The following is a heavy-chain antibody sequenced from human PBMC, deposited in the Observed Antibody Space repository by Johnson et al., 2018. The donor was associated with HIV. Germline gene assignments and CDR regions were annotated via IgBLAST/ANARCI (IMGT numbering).Heavy chain of an antibody. Sequence: QVQLVESGGGVVQPGRSLRLSCAASGFTFSSYGMHWVRQAPGKGLEWVAVIWYDGSNKYYADSVKGRFTISRDNSKNTLYLQMNSLRAEDTAVYYCAKDLSIAARPAAFDIWGQGTMVTVSS. V-gene: IGHV3-33*06. CDR1: GFTFSSYG. CDR3: AKDLSIAARPAAFDI. D-gene: IGHD6-6*01. CDR2: IWYDGSNK. J-gene: IGHJ3*02.